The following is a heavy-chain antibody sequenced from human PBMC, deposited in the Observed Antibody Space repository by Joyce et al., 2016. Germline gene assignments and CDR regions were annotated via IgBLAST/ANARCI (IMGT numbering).Heavy chain of an antibody. Sequence: EVQLVESGGGLVQRGGSLRLSCSASGFNFRNYAMHWVRQAPGKRTKYVSSIDTNGGTTYYADSVKGRFIISRENSKNTLYLQMSLLRIEDTAIYYCVKGPGEIVVGWFASWGQGTLVAVSS. V-gene: IGHV3-64D*06. CDR3: VKGPGEIVVGWFAS. J-gene: IGHJ5*01. CDR1: GFNFRNYA. D-gene: IGHD2-15*01. CDR2: IDTNGGTT.